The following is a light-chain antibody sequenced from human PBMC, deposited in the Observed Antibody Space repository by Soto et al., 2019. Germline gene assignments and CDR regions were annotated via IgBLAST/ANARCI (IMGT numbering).Light chain of an antibody. J-gene: IGKJ3*01. CDR3: QQTYSFPLA. CDR2: AAS. V-gene: IGKV1-39*01. CDR1: QSINTF. Sequence: DIQMTQSPPSLSASVGDRVTITCRASQSINTFLNWYQQKPGKAPKLLIYAASRLQSEVPSRFSGSGSGTDFTLTISSLQPEDFATYYCQQTYSFPLAFGPGTKVDL.